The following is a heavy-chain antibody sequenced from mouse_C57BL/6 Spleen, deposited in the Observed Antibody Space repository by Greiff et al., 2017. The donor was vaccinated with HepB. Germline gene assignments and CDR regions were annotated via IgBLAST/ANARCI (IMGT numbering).Heavy chain of an antibody. D-gene: IGHD1-1*01. V-gene: IGHV1-81*01. CDR2: IYPRSGNT. CDR1: GYTFTSYG. Sequence: QVHVKQSGAELARPGASVKLSCKASGYTFTSYGISWVKQRTGQGLEWIGEIYPRSGNTYYNEKFKGKATLTADKSSSTAYMELRSLTSEDSAVYFCARGSYGSNYYAMDYWGQGTSVTVSS. J-gene: IGHJ4*01. CDR3: ARGSYGSNYYAMDY.